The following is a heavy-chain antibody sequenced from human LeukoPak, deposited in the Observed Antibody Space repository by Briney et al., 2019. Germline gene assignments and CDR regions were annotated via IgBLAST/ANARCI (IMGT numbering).Heavy chain of an antibody. D-gene: IGHD3-9*01. CDR3: ARLLPYDILTGLGGYFDY. CDR1: GGSISSYY. J-gene: IGHJ4*02. Sequence: SETPSLTCTVSGGSISSYYWSWIRQPPGKGLEWIGYIYYSGSTNYNPSLKSRVTISVDTSKNQFSLKLSSVTVADTAVHYCARLLPYDILTGLGGYFDYWGQGTLVTVSS. CDR2: IYYSGST. V-gene: IGHV4-59*01.